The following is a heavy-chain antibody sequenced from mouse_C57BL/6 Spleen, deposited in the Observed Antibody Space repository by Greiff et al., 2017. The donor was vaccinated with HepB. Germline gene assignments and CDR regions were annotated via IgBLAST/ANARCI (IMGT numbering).Heavy chain of an antibody. CDR1: GFTFSSYG. CDR2: ISSGGSYT. D-gene: IGHD1-1*01. Sequence: EVQLVESGGDLVKPGGSLKLSCAASGFTFSSYGMSWVRPTPDKRLEWVATISSGGSYTYYPDSVKGRFTISRDNAKNTLYLQMSSLKSEDTAMYYCATHITTVVGDYWGQGTTLTVSS. V-gene: IGHV5-6*01. J-gene: IGHJ2*01. CDR3: ATHITTVVGDY.